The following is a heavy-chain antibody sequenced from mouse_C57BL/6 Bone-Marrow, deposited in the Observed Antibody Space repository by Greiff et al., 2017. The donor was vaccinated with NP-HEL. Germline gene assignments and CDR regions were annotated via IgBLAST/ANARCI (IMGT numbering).Heavy chain of an antibody. Sequence: VQLQQSDAELVKPGASVKISCKVSGYTFTDYTIHWMKQRPEQGLEWIGYIYPRDGSTKYNEKFKGKATLPADKSSSTAYMQLNSLTSEDSAVFFWGRSGGLLYAMDYWCQGTSVTVSS. CDR1: GYTFTDYT. CDR2: IYPRDGST. D-gene: IGHD2-3*01. CDR3: GRSGGLLYAMDY. V-gene: IGHV1-78*01. J-gene: IGHJ4*01.